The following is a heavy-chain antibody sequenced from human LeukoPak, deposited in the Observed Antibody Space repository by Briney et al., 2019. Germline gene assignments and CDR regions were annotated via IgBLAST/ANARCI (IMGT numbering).Heavy chain of an antibody. CDR3: ARDAIDSSGFDFDY. J-gene: IGHJ4*02. CDR1: GFTFSDYY. V-gene: IGHV3-11*01. Sequence: GESLRLSCAASGFTFSDYYMTWIRQAPGKGLEWISYISTSAGTIYYADSVKGRFTISRDNAKNSLYLQMNSLRAEDTAVYYCARDAIDSSGFDFDYWGPGTLVTVSS. CDR2: ISTSAGTI. D-gene: IGHD3-22*01.